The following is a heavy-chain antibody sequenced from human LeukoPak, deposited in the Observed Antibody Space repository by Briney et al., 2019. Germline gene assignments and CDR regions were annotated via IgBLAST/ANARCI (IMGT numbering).Heavy chain of an antibody. CDR2: INHSGST. Sequence: PSETLSLTCTVYGGSFSGYYWSWIRQPPGKGLEWIGEINHSGSTSYNPSLKSRVTISVDTSKNQFSLKLSSVTAADTAVYYCARYYDSSGYYALDAFDIWGQGTMVTVSS. CDR1: GGSFSGYY. D-gene: IGHD3-22*01. V-gene: IGHV4-34*01. J-gene: IGHJ3*02. CDR3: ARYYDSSGYYALDAFDI.